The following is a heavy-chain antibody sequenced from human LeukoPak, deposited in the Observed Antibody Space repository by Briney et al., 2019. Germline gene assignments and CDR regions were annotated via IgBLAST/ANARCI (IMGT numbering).Heavy chain of an antibody. CDR2: INHSGST. CDR1: GGSFSGYY. CDR3: ARGSPAYDFWSGYYRDAFDI. J-gene: IGHJ3*02. D-gene: IGHD3-3*01. Sequence: SETLSLTCAVYGGSFSGYYWSWIRQPPGKGLEWIGEINHSGSTNYNPSLKSRVTISVDTSKNQFSLKLSSVTAADTAVYYCARGSPAYDFWSGYYRDAFDIWGQGTMVTVSS. V-gene: IGHV4-34*01.